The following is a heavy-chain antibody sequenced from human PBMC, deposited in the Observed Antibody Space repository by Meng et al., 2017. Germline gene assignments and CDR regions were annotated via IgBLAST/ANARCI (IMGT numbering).Heavy chain of an antibody. V-gene: IGHV3-30*04. CDR2: ISYDGSNK. Sequence: GESLKISCAASGFTFSNYAMHWVRQAPGKGLEWVAVISYDGSNKYYADSVKGRFTISRDNSKNTLYLQMNSLRAEDTAVYYCARDLRRITIFGVVTPYYYYGMDVWGQGTTVTVSS. D-gene: IGHD3-3*01. CDR1: GFTFSNYA. CDR3: ARDLRRITIFGVVTPYYYYGMDV. J-gene: IGHJ6*02.